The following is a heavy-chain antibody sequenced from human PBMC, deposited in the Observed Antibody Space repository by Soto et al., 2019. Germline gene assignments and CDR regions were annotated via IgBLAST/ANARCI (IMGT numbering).Heavy chain of an antibody. Sequence: QVQLVQSGAEVKKPGASVKVSCKASGYTFTSYDINWVRQATGQGLEWMGWMNPNSGNTGYERKFQGRVTMTRNTSISTAYRELSRLRSEDTAVYYGAGSFSSSYYYDGMDVWGQGTTVTVSS. CDR1: GYTFTSYD. CDR2: MNPNSGNT. V-gene: IGHV1-8*01. J-gene: IGHJ6*02. D-gene: IGHD6-6*01. CDR3: AGSFSSSYYYDGMDV.